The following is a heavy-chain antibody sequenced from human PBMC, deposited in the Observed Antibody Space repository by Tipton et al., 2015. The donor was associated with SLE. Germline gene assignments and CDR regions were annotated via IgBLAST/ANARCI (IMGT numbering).Heavy chain of an antibody. Sequence: RSLRLSCAASGFTFSSYGIHWVRQAPGKGLEWVAVISFGGSNKYYADSVEGRFTISRDNSKNTLYVQMNSLRAEDTAVYYCAKSAYYYDSSGYFDYWGQGTLVTVSS. D-gene: IGHD3-22*01. CDR2: ISFGGSNK. CDR1: GFTFSSYG. V-gene: IGHV3-30*18. CDR3: AKSAYYYDSSGYFDY. J-gene: IGHJ4*02.